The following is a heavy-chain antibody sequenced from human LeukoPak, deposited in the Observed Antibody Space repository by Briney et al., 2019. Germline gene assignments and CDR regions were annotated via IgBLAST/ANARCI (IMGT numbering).Heavy chain of an antibody. V-gene: IGHV4-39*07. Sequence: KASETLSLTCTVSGGSISSYYWGWIRQPPGKGLEWIGSIYYSGSTYYYNPSLKSRVTISVDTSKNQFSLKLSSVTAADTAVYYCARDYPYGADFDFWGQGTLVTVSS. CDR1: GGSISSYY. CDR3: ARDYPYGADFDF. CDR2: IYYSGSTY. D-gene: IGHD4-17*01. J-gene: IGHJ4*02.